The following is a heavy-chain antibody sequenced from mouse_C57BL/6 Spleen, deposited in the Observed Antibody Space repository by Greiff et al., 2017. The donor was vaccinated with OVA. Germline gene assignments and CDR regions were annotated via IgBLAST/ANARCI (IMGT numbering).Heavy chain of an antibody. J-gene: IGHJ1*03. CDR3: ARGGSSWYFDV. D-gene: IGHD1-1*01. CDR2: IHPNSGST. CDR1: GYTFTSYW. Sequence: VKLQQPGAELVKPGASVKLSCKASGYTFTSYWMHWVKQRPGQGLEWIGMIHPNSGSTNYNEKFKSKATLTVDKSSSTAYMQLSSLTSEDSAVYYCARGGSSWYFDVWGTGTTVTVSS. V-gene: IGHV1-64*01.